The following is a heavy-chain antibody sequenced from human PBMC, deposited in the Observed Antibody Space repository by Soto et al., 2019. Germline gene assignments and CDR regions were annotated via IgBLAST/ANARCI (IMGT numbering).Heavy chain of an antibody. J-gene: IGHJ3*02. CDR2: LYDVDGT. V-gene: IGHV3-53*01. CDR3: ASWLEREHAYDI. Sequence: VASGGGLLQPGGSLRLSCAALGLTVRGKKYITWVRQATGKGLEWVSALYDVDGTYYADSAKGRFTISRDNSNNIIYLQTKSLGPDDPAVYYCASWLEREHAYDIWGLGTMVTVSS. CDR1: GLTVRGKKY. D-gene: IGHD1-1*01.